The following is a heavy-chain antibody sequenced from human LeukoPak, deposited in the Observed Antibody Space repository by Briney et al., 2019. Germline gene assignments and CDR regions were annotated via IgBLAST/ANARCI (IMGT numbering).Heavy chain of an antibody. D-gene: IGHD2-2*01. Sequence: GGSLRLSCAASGFTFSNAWMSWVRQAPGKGLEWVGRIKSKTDGGTTDYAAPVKGRFTISRDDSKNTLYLQMNSLKTEDTAVYYCTTDLGYCSSTSCSYWGQGTLVTVSS. CDR1: GFTFSNAW. V-gene: IGHV3-15*01. CDR2: IKSKTDGGTT. J-gene: IGHJ4*02. CDR3: TTDLGYCSSTSCSY.